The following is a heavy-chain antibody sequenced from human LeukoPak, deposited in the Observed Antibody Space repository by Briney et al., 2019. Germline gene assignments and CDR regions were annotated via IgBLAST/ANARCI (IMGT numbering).Heavy chain of an antibody. D-gene: IGHD3-3*01. Sequence: ASAKVSCKASGYTFTGYYMHWVRQAPGQGLEWMGWINPNSGGTNYAQKFQGRVTMTRDTSISTAYMELSRLRSDDTAVYYCARDYGVFGVVSLYYYMDVWGKGTTVIVSS. J-gene: IGHJ6*03. CDR1: GYTFTGYY. V-gene: IGHV1-2*02. CDR3: ARDYGVFGVVSLYYYMDV. CDR2: INPNSGGT.